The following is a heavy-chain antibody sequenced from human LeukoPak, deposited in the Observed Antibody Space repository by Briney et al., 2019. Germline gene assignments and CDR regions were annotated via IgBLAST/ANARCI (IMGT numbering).Heavy chain of an antibody. CDR2: ISYDGTNK. CDR1: GFTFSTYI. Sequence: GGSLRLSCAASGFTFSTYIMHWVRQAPGKGLEWVALISYDGTNKYYADSVKGRFTVSRDNSKNTLYLQMDSLRAEDTAIYYCAREHYYDTSGYYRDFDYWGQGTLVTVSS. D-gene: IGHD3-22*01. CDR3: AREHYYDTSGYYRDFDY. V-gene: IGHV3-30-3*01. J-gene: IGHJ4*02.